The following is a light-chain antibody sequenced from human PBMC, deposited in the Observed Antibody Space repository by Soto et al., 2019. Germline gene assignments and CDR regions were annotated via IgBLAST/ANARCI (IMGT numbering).Light chain of an antibody. V-gene: IGKV2-28*01. CDR1: QSLLHSNGYND. CDR2: LGS. J-gene: IGKJ1*01. Sequence: DIVMTQSPLSLPVTPGEPASISCRSSQSLLHSNGYNDLHWYLQKPGQSPQLLIYLGSNRASGVPDRFGGSGSGTDFTLKISRVEAEDVGLYYCMQALQTPWTFGQGTKVEIK. CDR3: MQALQTPWT.